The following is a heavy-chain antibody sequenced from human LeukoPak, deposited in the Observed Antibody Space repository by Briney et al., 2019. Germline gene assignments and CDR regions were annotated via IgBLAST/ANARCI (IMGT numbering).Heavy chain of an antibody. CDR3: AKLYYDILFPFFDY. CDR1: GFTFSTYW. D-gene: IGHD3-9*01. Sequence: GGSLRLSCAASGFTFSTYWMSCVRQAPGKGLEWVSNIKQDGSEKYYVDSVKGRFTISRDNAKNSLYLQMNSLRAEDTAVYYCAKLYYDILFPFFDYWGQGTLVTVSS. CDR2: IKQDGSEK. J-gene: IGHJ4*02. V-gene: IGHV3-7*03.